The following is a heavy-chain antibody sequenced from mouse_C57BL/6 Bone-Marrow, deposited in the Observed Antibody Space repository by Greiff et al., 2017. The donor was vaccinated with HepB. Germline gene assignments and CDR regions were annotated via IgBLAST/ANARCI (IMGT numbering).Heavy chain of an antibody. CDR2: INYGGSST. Sequence: EVKLMESEGGLVQPGSSMKLSCTASGFTFSDYYMAWVRQVPEKGLEWVANINYGGSSTYYLDSLKSRFIISRDNAKNILYLQMSSLKSEDTATYYCARDLDYFDYWGQGTTLTVSS. CDR3: ARDLDYFDY. V-gene: IGHV5-16*01. J-gene: IGHJ2*01. CDR1: GFTFSDYY.